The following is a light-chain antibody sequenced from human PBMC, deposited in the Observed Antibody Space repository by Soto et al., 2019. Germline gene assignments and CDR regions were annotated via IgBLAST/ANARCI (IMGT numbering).Light chain of an antibody. J-gene: IGKJ2*01. Sequence: DIQLTQSPSFLSASVGDRVTITCRASQGISSYLAWYQQRPGKAPKLLIYAASILQSGVPSRFSGSGSGTEFTLTISSLQPEDCGTYYCQQLNSYPRTVGQGTKLEIK. V-gene: IGKV1-9*01. CDR1: QGISSY. CDR3: QQLNSYPRT. CDR2: AAS.